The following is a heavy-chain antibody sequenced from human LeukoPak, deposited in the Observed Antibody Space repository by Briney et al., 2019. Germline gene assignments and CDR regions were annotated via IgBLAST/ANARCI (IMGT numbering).Heavy chain of an antibody. V-gene: IGHV3-21*01. D-gene: IGHD5-12*01. Sequence: PGGSLRLSCAASGFTFSSYAISWVRQAPGKGLEWVSSISSSSSYIYYADSVKGRFTISRDNAKNSLYLQMNSLRAEDTAVYYCARGPLTHAKYSGYDLPYYFDYWGQGTLVTVSS. J-gene: IGHJ4*02. CDR2: ISSSSSYI. CDR1: GFTFSSYA. CDR3: ARGPLTHAKYSGYDLPYYFDY.